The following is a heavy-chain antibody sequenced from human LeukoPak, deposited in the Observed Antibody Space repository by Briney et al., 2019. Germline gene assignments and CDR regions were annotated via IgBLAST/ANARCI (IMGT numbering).Heavy chain of an antibody. D-gene: IGHD6-25*01. CDR2: INWNGGST. CDR1: GFTFDGYG. J-gene: IGHJ6*02. Sequence: GGSLRLSCAASGFTFDGYGMSWVRQAPGKGLEWVSGINWNGGSTGYADSVKGRFTISRDNAKNSLYLEINSLRAEDTAVYYCARVSGVYYYNYGMDVWGQGTTVTVSS. CDR3: ARVSGVYYYNYGMDV. V-gene: IGHV3-20*04.